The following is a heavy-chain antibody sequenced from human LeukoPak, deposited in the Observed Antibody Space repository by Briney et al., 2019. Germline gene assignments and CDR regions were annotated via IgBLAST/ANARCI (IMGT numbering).Heavy chain of an antibody. CDR2: IWYDGSTK. V-gene: IGHV3-33*01. D-gene: IGHD3-22*01. J-gene: IGHJ4*02. Sequence: GGSLRLSCSASVFTFTSYGMHSVRQAPGTGREWVAVIWYDGSTKYYGDSVQGRFTNSRDNSKNTLYLEMNSLRAEDTAVYYCARDHGGYDSSAYYLEYWGQETLVTVSS. CDR3: ARDHGGYDSSAYYLEY. CDR1: VFTFTSYG.